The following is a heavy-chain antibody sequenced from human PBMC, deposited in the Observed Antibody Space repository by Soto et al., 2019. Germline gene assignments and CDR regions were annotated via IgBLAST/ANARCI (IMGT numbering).Heavy chain of an antibody. V-gene: IGHV3-23*01. Sequence: EVQVLESGGGLVQPGGSLRLSCEGSGFTVSSHAMTWIRQAPGKGPEWVSTVTADGGTYYADSVKGRFAMSRDTSENALYLQMNSLGAEDTAAYYCAPHVYCSGGSCKYDAFAIRGQGTMVTVSS. CDR3: APHVYCSGGSCKYDAFAI. CDR2: VTADGGT. D-gene: IGHD2-15*01. CDR1: GFTVSSHA. J-gene: IGHJ3*02.